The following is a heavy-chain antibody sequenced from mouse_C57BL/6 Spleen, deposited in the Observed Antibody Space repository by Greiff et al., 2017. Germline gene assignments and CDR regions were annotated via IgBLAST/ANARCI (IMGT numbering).Heavy chain of an antibody. CDR3: ARQKARYFDV. V-gene: IGHV1-55*01. J-gene: IGHJ1*03. Sequence: QVQLQQPGAELVKPGASVKMSCKASGYTFTSYWITWVKQRPGQGLEWIGDIYPGSGSTNYNEKFKSKATLTVDTSSSTAYIQLSSLTSEDSAVYYCARQKARYFDVWGTGTTVTVSS. CDR1: GYTFTSYW. CDR2: IYPGSGST.